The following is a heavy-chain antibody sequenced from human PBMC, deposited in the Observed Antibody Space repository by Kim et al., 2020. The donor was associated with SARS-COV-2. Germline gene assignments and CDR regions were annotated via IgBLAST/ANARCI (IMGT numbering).Heavy chain of an antibody. CDR3: AREGRLERRILDREGRYFDY. CDR2: IYSGGST. D-gene: IGHD1-1*01. V-gene: IGHV3-53*01. J-gene: IGHJ4*02. CDR1: GFTVSSNY. Sequence: GGSLRLSCAASGFTVSSNYMSWVRQAPGKGLEWVSVIYSGGSTYYADSVKGRFTISRDNSKNTLYLQMNSLRAEDTAVYYCAREGRLERRILDREGRYFDYWGQGTLVTVSS.